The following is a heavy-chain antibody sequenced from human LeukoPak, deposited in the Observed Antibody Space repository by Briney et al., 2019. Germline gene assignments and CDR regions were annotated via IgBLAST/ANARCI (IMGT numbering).Heavy chain of an antibody. CDR1: GYTFTGYY. V-gene: IGHV1-2*06. CDR2: INRNSGGT. J-gene: IGHJ4*02. CDR3: ASLSYRTYGGNSDGISINDY. D-gene: IGHD4-23*01. Sequence: GASVKVSCKASGYTFTGYYMHWVRQAPGQGLEWMGRINRNSGGTNYAQKFQGRVTMTRDTSISTAYMELSRLRSDDTAVYYCASLSYRTYGGNSDGISINDYWGQGTLVTVSS.